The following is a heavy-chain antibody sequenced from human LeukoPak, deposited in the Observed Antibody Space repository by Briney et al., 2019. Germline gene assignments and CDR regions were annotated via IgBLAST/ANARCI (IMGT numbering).Heavy chain of an antibody. Sequence: GGSLRLSCAASGFTFSSYWMHWVRQAPGKGLVWVSRIKSDGSSTTYADSVKGRFTISRDNAKNSLFLQMNSLRGEDTAVYYCARDKVGGSMAGSNFDYWGQGTLVTVSS. D-gene: IGHD6-19*01. CDR2: IKSDGSST. V-gene: IGHV3-74*01. CDR1: GFTFSSYW. J-gene: IGHJ4*02. CDR3: ARDKVGGSMAGSNFDY.